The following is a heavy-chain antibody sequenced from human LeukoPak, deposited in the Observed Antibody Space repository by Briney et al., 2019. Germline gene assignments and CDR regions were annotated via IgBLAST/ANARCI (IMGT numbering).Heavy chain of an antibody. D-gene: IGHD2-2*01. Sequence: ASVKVSCKASGYTFTTYDINWVRQATGQGLEWMGWMNPVSGDTAYAQKFQGRVTLSRNTSTDTAYMELSSLRSEDTAIYFCARRFSYAADFGYWGQGTLVTVSS. CDR2: MNPVSGDT. V-gene: IGHV1-8*01. J-gene: IGHJ4*02. CDR3: ARRFSYAADFGY. CDR1: GYTFTTYD.